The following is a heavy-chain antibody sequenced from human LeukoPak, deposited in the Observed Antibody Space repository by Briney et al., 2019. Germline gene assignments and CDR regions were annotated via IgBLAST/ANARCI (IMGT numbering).Heavy chain of an antibody. J-gene: IGHJ3*02. Sequence: PGRSLRLSCAASGFTFDDYAMQWVRQAPGKGLEWDSGISCYSATIGYADSVNGPFPISRDNPTTSLYLQMNSLRAEDTALYYCAKDRSGSPTGTLDIWGQGTMVTVSS. V-gene: IGHV3-9*01. CDR2: ISCYSATI. D-gene: IGHD1-7*01. CDR3: AKDRSGSPTGTLDI. CDR1: GFTFDDYA.